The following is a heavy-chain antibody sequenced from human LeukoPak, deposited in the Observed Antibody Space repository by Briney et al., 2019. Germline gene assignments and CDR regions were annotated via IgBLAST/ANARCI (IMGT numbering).Heavy chain of an antibody. V-gene: IGHV4-39*07. CDR3: ARGNVDTAMEDYYYYMDV. CDR2: IYYSGNT. J-gene: IGHJ6*03. D-gene: IGHD5-18*01. CDR1: GDSISTSNSY. Sequence: PSETLSLTCTVSGDSISTSNSYWGWIRQPPGKGLEWIGSIYYSGNTYYNASLKSRVTISVDTSKNQFSLKLSSVTAADTAVYYCARGNVDTAMEDYYYYMDVWGKGTTVTVSS.